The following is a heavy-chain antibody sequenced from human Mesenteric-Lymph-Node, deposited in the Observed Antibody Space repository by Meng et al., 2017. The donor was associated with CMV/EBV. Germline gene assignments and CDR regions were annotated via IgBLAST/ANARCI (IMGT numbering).Heavy chain of an antibody. J-gene: IGHJ4*02. CDR3: AKKGVSTIFGVVIVFGYFDY. D-gene: IGHD3-3*01. V-gene: IGHV3-23*01. CDR2: ISGSGDST. Sequence: GGSLRLSCAASGFTFSSYVMSWVRQAPGKGLEWVSVISGSGDSTYYADSVKGRFTISRDNSKNTLYLQMNSLRAEDTAVYYCAKKGVSTIFGVVIVFGYFDYWGQGTLVTVSS. CDR1: GFTFSSYV.